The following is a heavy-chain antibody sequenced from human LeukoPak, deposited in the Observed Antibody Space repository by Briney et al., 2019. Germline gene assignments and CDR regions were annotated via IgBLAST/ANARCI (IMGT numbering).Heavy chain of an antibody. Sequence: GASVKVSCKASGYTFTSYWIQWVRQAPGQGLEWMELINPDGGSTAYAHRFQGRVTMTRDTPTSTVYMDFSSLRSEDTALYYCARAPRNSSTMLDYWGQGTLVTVSS. V-gene: IGHV1-46*01. CDR2: INPDGGST. CDR1: GYTFTSYW. CDR3: ARAPRNSSTMLDY. D-gene: IGHD6-13*01. J-gene: IGHJ4*02.